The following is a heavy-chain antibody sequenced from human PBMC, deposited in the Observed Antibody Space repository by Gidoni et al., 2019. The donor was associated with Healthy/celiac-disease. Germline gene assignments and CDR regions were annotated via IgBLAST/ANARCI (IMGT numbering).Heavy chain of an antibody. CDR1: GFTFSSYE. CDR3: ARENSGSYFANDY. J-gene: IGHJ4*02. V-gene: IGHV3-48*03. D-gene: IGHD1-26*01. Sequence: EVQLVESGGGLVQPGGSLRLSFAASGFTFSSYEMNWVRQAPGKGLEWVSYISSSGSTIYYADSVKGRFTISRDNAKNSLYLQMNSLRAEDTAVYYCARENSGSYFANDYWGQGTLVTVSS. CDR2: ISSSGSTI.